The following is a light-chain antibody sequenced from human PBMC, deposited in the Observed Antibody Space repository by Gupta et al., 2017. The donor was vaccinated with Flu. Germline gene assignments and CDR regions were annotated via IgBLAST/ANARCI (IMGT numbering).Light chain of an antibody. CDR2: VVS. CDR3: QQTYSSPTT. CDR1: HSVSKY. V-gene: IGKV1-39*01. J-gene: IGKJ2*01. Sequence: QLTQSPSSLSASLGDRVTITCRASHSVSKYLNWYQQKPGSAPKLLIYVVSNLQSGVPSRFSGSGSGTDFTLTSTNLQPEDFATYYCQQTYSSPTTFGQGTKLEI.